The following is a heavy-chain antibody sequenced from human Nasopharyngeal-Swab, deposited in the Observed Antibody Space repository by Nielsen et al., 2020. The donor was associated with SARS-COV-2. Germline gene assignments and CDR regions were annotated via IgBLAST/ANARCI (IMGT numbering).Heavy chain of an antibody. CDR1: GFTFSSYD. V-gene: IGHV3-13*01. CDR2: IGTAGDT. CDR3: ARARGNWNDDYYYGMDV. Sequence: GGSLRLSCAASGFTFSSYDMHWVRQATGKGLEWVSAIGTAGDTYYPDSVKGRFTISRENAKNSLYLQMNSLRAGDTAVYYCARARGNWNDDYYYGMDVWGQGTTVTVSS. D-gene: IGHD1-1*01. J-gene: IGHJ6*02.